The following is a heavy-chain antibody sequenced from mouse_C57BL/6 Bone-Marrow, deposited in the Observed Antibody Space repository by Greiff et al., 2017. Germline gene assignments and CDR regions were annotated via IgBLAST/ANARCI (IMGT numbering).Heavy chain of an antibody. Sequence: QVQLQQPGAELVKPGASVKLSCKASGYTFTSYWMHWVKQRPGQGLEWIGMIHPNSGSTNYNEKFKSKATLTVDKSSSTAYMQLSSLTSEDSAVYYCARKVYYYGSRAWFAYWGQGTLVTVSA. J-gene: IGHJ3*01. CDR2: IHPNSGST. CDR3: ARKVYYYGSRAWFAY. D-gene: IGHD1-1*01. CDR1: GYTFTSYW. V-gene: IGHV1-64*01.